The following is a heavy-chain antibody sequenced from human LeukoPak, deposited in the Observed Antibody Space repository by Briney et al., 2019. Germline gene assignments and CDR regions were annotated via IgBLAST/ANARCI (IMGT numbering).Heavy chain of an antibody. D-gene: IGHD5-18*01. CDR2: ISPIFGTA. CDR3: ARARGYSYGYEGYFDY. J-gene: IGHJ4*02. Sequence: GASVKVSCKASGGTFSSYAISWVRQAPGQGLEWMGGISPIFGTANYAQKFQGRVTITTDESTSTAYMELSSLRSEDTAVYYCARARGYSYGYEGYFDYWGQGTLVTASS. V-gene: IGHV1-69*05. CDR1: GGTFSSYA.